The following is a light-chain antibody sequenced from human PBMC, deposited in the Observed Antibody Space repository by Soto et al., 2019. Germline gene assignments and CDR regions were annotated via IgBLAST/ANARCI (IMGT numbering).Light chain of an antibody. Sequence: DFQMTQSPSSLSASVGDRVTIICRASQSIANYLNWYQQKPGKAPSLLIYSASTLQSGVPSRFSGNGSGTDFTLTISSLQPEDFATYFCQQTYSAPPTFGGGTKVEIK. V-gene: IGKV1-39*01. CDR3: QQTYSAPPT. CDR2: SAS. CDR1: QSIANY. J-gene: IGKJ4*01.